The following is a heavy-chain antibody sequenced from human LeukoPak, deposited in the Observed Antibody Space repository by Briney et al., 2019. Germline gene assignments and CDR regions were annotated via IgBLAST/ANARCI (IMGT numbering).Heavy chain of an antibody. Sequence: GGSLRLSCAASGFTFTDYSMSWVRQAPGKGLEWVGNINQDGSEEFYQDSVKGRFIISRDNAKNSLYLQVNSLRAEDTAVYYCASPTSPLLSWAFDIWGQGTMVTVSS. CDR3: ASPTSPLLSWAFDI. V-gene: IGHV3-7*01. D-gene: IGHD3-16*01. CDR1: GFTFTDYS. CDR2: INQDGSEE. J-gene: IGHJ3*02.